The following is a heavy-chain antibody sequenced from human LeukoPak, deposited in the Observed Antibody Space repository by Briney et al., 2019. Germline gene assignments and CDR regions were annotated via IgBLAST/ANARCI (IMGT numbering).Heavy chain of an antibody. V-gene: IGHV1-8*03. D-gene: IGHD2-15*01. Sequence: ASVKVSCKASGYTFTSYDINWVRQATGQGLEWMGWMNPNSGNTGYAQKFQGRVTITRNTSISTAYMELSRLRSDDTAVYYCARVPRYCSGGSCYSNFDYWGQGTLVTVSS. J-gene: IGHJ4*02. CDR3: ARVPRYCSGGSCYSNFDY. CDR2: MNPNSGNT. CDR1: GYTFTSYD.